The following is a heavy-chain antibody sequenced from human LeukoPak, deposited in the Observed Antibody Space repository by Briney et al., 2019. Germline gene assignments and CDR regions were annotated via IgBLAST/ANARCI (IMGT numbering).Heavy chain of an antibody. CDR3: ARRTSGAFAI. CDR2: ISSSGSDK. V-gene: IGHV3-21*05. Sequence: GRSLRLSCAASGFTFSRYGMHWVRQAPGKGLEWVSYISSSGSDKYYPDSVKGRFTISRDNAKNSLYLQMNSLRAEDTAVYYCARRTSGAFAIWGQGTKVTVSS. CDR1: GFTFSRYG. J-gene: IGHJ3*02.